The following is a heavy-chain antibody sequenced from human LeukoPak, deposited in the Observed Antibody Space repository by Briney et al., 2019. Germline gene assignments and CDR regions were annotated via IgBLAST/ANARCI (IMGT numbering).Heavy chain of an antibody. V-gene: IGHV4-30-2*01. CDR3: ARGVVTAIVDYFDY. J-gene: IGHJ4*02. D-gene: IGHD2-21*02. Sequence: SQTLSPTCDVSGGSISSGGYSWSWIRQPPGKGLEWIGYIYHSGSTYYIPSLKSRVTISVDRSKNQFSLKLSSVTAADTAVYYCARGVVTAIVDYFDYWGQGTLVTVSS. CDR2: IYHSGST. CDR1: GGSISSGGYS.